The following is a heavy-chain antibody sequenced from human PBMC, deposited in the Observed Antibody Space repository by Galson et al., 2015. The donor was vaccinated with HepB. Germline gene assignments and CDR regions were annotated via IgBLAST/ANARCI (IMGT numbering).Heavy chain of an antibody. Sequence: SLRLSCAASGFTVSISYMTWVRQAPGKGLEWVSVIYSGGSTYYADSVKGRFTISRDNSKNTLFLQMNSLRPEDTAVYYCAREVGYNWFDSWGQGTLVTVSS. CDR2: IYSGGST. CDR3: AREVGYNWFDS. CDR1: GFTVSISY. J-gene: IGHJ5*01. D-gene: IGHD2-2*01. V-gene: IGHV3-66*01.